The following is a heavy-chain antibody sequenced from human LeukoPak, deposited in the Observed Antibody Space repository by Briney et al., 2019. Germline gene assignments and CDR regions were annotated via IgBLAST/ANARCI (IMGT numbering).Heavy chain of an antibody. Sequence: PSETLSLTCAVSGGSFSSYDWTWIRQPPGKGLEWIGEITHGGSTNYNPSLNSRLNISIDTSKRQFFLKLSSVTAADTAMYYCARGYSIYDTNPFKYWGQGTLVAVSS. D-gene: IGHD3-3*02. CDR3: ARGYSIYDTNPFKY. CDR1: GGSFSSYD. V-gene: IGHV4-34*01. J-gene: IGHJ4*02. CDR2: ITHGGST.